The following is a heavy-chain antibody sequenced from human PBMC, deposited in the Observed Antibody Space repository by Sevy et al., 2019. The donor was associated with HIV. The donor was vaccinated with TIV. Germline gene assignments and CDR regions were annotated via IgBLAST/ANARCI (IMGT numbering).Heavy chain of an antibody. Sequence: SETLSLTCAVSGGSISSGGYSWSWIRQPPGKGLEWIGYIYHSGSTYYNPSLKSRVTISVDRSKNQFSLKLSSVTAADTAVYYWASFSGSYYFDYWGQGTLVTVSS. CDR1: GGSISSGGYS. CDR3: ASFSGSYYFDY. V-gene: IGHV4-30-2*01. D-gene: IGHD3-10*01. J-gene: IGHJ4*02. CDR2: IYHSGST.